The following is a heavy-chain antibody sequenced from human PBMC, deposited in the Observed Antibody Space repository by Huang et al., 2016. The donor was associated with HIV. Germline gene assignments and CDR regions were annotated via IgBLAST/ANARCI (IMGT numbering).Heavy chain of an antibody. Sequence: EVLLVQSGAELKEPGESLKISCKASGYGFSSYWIGWGRQKPGKGLEWMGSIYPLDSETKYSPSFDGQVTISADKSTRTAYLQWESLKAPDTAIYFCARQVDGFRSHFDFWGQGTLVSVSS. CDR1: GYGFSSYW. D-gene: IGHD5-18*01. J-gene: IGHJ4*02. CDR2: IYPLDSET. V-gene: IGHV5-51*01. CDR3: ARQVDGFRSHFDF.